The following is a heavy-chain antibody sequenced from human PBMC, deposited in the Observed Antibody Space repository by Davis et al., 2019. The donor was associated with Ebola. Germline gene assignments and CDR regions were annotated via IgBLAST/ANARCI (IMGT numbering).Heavy chain of an antibody. J-gene: IGHJ4*02. Sequence: GESLKISCAASGFTFSSYGMHWVRQAPGKGLEWVAFIQSDGSDKNYTESVKGRFTISRDNSKNTLFLQMNSLRAEDTAVYYCAKCPWTRMVAPIEYWGQGTLVTVSS. V-gene: IGHV3-30*02. CDR1: GFTFSSYG. CDR2: IQSDGSDK. D-gene: IGHD5-12*01. CDR3: AKCPWTRMVAPIEY.